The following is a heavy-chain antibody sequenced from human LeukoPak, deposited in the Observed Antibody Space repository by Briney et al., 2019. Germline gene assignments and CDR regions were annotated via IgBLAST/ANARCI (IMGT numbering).Heavy chain of an antibody. Sequence: GGSLRLSCAASGFTVNSNYMSWVRQAPGKGLEWVSVIYRSGSTYYADSVKDRFTISRDNSKNTLYLQMNSLRAEDTAVYYCVKVGAYNWNDGPFDYWGQGTLVTVSS. CDR1: GFTVNSNY. D-gene: IGHD1-1*01. CDR3: VKVGAYNWNDGPFDY. J-gene: IGHJ4*02. V-gene: IGHV3-66*01. CDR2: IYRSGST.